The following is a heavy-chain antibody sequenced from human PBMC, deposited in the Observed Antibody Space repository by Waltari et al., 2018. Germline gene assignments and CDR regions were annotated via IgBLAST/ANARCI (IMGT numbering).Heavy chain of an antibody. D-gene: IGHD4-17*01. V-gene: IGHV2-5*01. CDR2: IYWNDDK. J-gene: IGHJ5*02. CDR3: AHRLHFYGDPPSWFDP. Sequence: QITLKESGPTLVKPTQSLTLTCTFSGFSLSTDGVGVGWIRQPPGKALEWLALIYWNDDKRYSPSLNNRLTITKDSSKNQVVLTMTNMDPVDTATYYCAHRLHFYGDPPSWFDPWGQGTLVTVSS. CDR1: GFSLSTDGVG.